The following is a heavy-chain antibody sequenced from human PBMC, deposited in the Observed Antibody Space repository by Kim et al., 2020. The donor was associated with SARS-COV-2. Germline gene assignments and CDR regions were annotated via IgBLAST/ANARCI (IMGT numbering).Heavy chain of an antibody. CDR1: GGTFSSYA. Sequence: SVKVSCKASGGTFSSYAISWVRQAPGQGLEWMGRIIPILGIANYAQKFQGRVTITADKSTSTAYMELSSLRSEDTAVYYCARDGRWLQSYYYYGMDVWG. J-gene: IGHJ6*02. CDR2: IIPILGIA. D-gene: IGHD5-12*01. CDR3: ARDGRWLQSYYYYGMDV. V-gene: IGHV1-69*04.